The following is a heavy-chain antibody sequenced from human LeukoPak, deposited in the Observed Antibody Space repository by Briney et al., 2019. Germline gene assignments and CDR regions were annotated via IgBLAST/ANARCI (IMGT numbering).Heavy chain of an antibody. D-gene: IGHD6-6*01. Sequence: GGSLRLSCAASGFGFSNFWMHWVRQAPGKGLVWVSRIKADGTTTVYADSVKGRFTISRGNLKNTLYLQMKGLRAEDTAVYFCAREADPSLYASSSPDYWGQGTPVTASS. J-gene: IGHJ4*01. V-gene: IGHV3-74*01. CDR3: AREADPSLYASSSPDY. CDR1: GFGFSNFW. CDR2: IKADGTTT.